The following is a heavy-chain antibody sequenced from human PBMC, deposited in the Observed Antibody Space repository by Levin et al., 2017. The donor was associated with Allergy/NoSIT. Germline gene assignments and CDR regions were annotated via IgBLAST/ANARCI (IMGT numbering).Heavy chain of an antibody. D-gene: IGHD3-9*01. J-gene: IGHJ4*02. CDR2: IYHSGST. V-gene: IGHV4-61*01. CDR1: GDSVSSKNYY. Sequence: SETLSLTCTVSGDSVSSKNYYWSWIRQSPGKGLEWIGNIYHSGSTTYNPSLKSRVTMSVDTSKNQFSLKLNSATAADTAVYYCARCRQVFDTLTGWDFYFDFWGQGTLLTVSS. CDR3: ARCRQVFDTLTGWDFYFDF.